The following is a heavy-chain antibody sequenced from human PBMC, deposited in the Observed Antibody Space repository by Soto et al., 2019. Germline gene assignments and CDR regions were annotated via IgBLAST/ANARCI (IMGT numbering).Heavy chain of an antibody. J-gene: IGHJ3*02. Sequence: GGSLRLSCGASGLTFSSYGMSWVRQXKGKXXXWVANIKQDGSEKWYVASVKGPFTISRDNAKKSLYLQMNSLRVEDTAVYYCAKYPRITIFGVGLPGAFDIWGQGTMVTVS. V-gene: IGHV3-7*02. CDR2: IKQDGSEK. CDR1: GLTFSSYG. CDR3: AKYPRITIFGVGLPGAFDI. D-gene: IGHD3-3*01.